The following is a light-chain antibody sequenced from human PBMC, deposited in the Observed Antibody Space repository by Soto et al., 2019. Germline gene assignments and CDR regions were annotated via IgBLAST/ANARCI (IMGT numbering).Light chain of an antibody. Sequence: EIVLTQSPGTLSLSPGERATLSCRASQSVSSSYLAWYQQKPGQDPRLLIYGASSRATGIPDRFSGSGSGTDFTLTISRLEPEDFAVYYCQQYGSSPWTFGQGTKAEIK. V-gene: IGKV3-20*01. CDR3: QQYGSSPWT. CDR1: QSVSSSY. J-gene: IGKJ1*01. CDR2: GAS.